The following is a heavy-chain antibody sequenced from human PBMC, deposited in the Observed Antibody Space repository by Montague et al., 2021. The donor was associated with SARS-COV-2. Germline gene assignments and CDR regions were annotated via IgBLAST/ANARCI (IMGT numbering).Heavy chain of an antibody. CDR1: GGSISSSSYY. D-gene: IGHD6-13*01. V-gene: IGHV4-39*07. CDR2: NYDSGST. CDR3: ARVGRQQLVRLSGMDV. J-gene: IGHJ6*02. Sequence: SETLSLTCTVSGGSISSSSYYWGWIRQPPGKGLVGIGSNYDSGSTYYNPSLRSRVTIAVDTSKNQLSLKLSSVTAADTAVYYWARVGRQQLVRLSGMDVWGQGTTVTVSS.